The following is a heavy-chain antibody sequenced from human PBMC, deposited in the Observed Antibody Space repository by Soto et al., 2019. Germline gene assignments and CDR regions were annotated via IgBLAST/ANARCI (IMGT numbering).Heavy chain of an antibody. V-gene: IGHV4-30-2*01. CDR2: IYHSGST. Sequence: PSETLSLTCTVSGDSIRSGEQYWSWIRQPPGKGLEWIGYIYHSGSTYYNPSLKSRVTISVDRSKNQFSLKLSSVTAADTAVYYCARVAFGGIAAANYGMDVWGQGTTVTVSS. D-gene: IGHD6-13*01. CDR1: GDSIRSGEQY. CDR3: ARVAFGGIAAANYGMDV. J-gene: IGHJ6*02.